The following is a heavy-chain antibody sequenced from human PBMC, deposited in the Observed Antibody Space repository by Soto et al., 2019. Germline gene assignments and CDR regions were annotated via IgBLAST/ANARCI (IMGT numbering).Heavy chain of an antibody. D-gene: IGHD5-18*01. CDR2: IVHNRSP. J-gene: IGHJ6*02. CDR3: AIGNWMQLAARYGMDV. Sequence: QVHLQQWGAGLLKPSETLSLTCAVFCGSFSDYYWTWIRQTPEKGLEWIGEIVHNRSPTYNPSLLRRVSMSVDTSKIQFFLKLTSVTAADTAVYFCAIGNWMQLAARYGMDVWGQGTTGTVSS. CDR1: CGSFSDYY. V-gene: IGHV4-34*02.